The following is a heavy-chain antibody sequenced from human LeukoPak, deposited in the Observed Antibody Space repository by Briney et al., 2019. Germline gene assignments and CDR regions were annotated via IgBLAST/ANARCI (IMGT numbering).Heavy chain of an antibody. D-gene: IGHD3-16*02. Sequence: SETLSLTCTVSGGSISSSSYSWGWIRQPPGKGLEWIGSIYYSGSTYYNPSLKSRVTISVDTSKNQFSLKLSSVTAADTAVYYCARHVLGVCLGELSSPFDYWGQGTLVTVSS. V-gene: IGHV4-39*01. J-gene: IGHJ4*02. CDR3: ARHVLGVCLGELSSPFDY. CDR2: IYYSGST. CDR1: GGSISSSSYS.